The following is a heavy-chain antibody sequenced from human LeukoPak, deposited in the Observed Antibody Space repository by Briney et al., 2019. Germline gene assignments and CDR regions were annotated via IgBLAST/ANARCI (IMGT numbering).Heavy chain of an antibody. Sequence: SETLSLTCTVSGGSISSYYWSWIRQPPGKGLEWIGYIYYSGSTYYNPSLKSRVTISVDRSKNQFSLKLSSVTAADTAVYYCARAELYDYVWGSYRYMGAFDIWGQGTMVTVSS. D-gene: IGHD3-16*02. CDR2: IYYSGST. J-gene: IGHJ3*02. CDR3: ARAELYDYVWGSYRYMGAFDI. V-gene: IGHV4-59*12. CDR1: GGSISSYY.